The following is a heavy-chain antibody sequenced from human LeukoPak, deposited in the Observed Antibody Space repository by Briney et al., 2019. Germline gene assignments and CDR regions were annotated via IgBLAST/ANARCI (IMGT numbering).Heavy chain of an antibody. Sequence: GASVKVSCKASGYTFTGYYMHWVRQAPGQGLEWMGWINPNSGNTGYAQKFQGRVTMTRNTSISTAYMELSSLRSEDTAVYYCATAPPRSRYFDWLLTDYGMDVWGQGTTVTVSS. CDR3: ATAPPRSRYFDWLLTDYGMDV. J-gene: IGHJ6*02. V-gene: IGHV1-8*02. CDR1: GYTFTGYY. D-gene: IGHD3-9*01. CDR2: INPNSGNT.